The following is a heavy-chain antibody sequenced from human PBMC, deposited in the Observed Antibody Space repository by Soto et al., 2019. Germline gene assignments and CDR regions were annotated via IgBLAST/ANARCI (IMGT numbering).Heavy chain of an antibody. CDR2: IIPIFGTA. V-gene: IGHV1-69*13. D-gene: IGHD3-10*01. Sequence: SVKVSCKASGGTFSSYAISWVRQAPGQGLEWMGGIIPIFGTANYAQKFQGRVTITADESTSTAYMELSSLRSEDTAVYYCARGKEITMVRGVITAFDIWGQGTMVTVSS. CDR3: ARGKEITMVRGVITAFDI. CDR1: GGTFSSYA. J-gene: IGHJ3*02.